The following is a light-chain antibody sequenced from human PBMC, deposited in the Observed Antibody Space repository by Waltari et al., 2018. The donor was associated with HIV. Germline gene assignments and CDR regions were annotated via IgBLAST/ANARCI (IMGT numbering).Light chain of an antibody. V-gene: IGLV1-40*01. CDR2: GNS. CDR1: GSNIGATSD. CDR3: QSYDSRLSGSV. J-gene: IGLJ2*01. Sequence: SVLTQPPSVSGAPGQRVTISCSERGSNIGATSDVPWYQHLPGTAPKLLIYGNSNRPSGVPDRFSGSKSGTSASLAITGLQPEDEGDYYCQSYDSRLSGSVFGGGTKLTVL.